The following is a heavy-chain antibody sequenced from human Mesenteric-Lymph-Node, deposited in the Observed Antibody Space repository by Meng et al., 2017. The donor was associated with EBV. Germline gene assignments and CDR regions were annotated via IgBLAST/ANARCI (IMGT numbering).Heavy chain of an antibody. CDR2: ISPYNDNT. D-gene: IGHD6-13*01. CDR1: GYSFSDYG. Sequence: QVQLVQSGTEVKKPGASVKVSCKASGYSFSDYGISWVRQAPGQGLEWMGWISPYNDNTNSAQKFQGRVTMTIDTSTRTAYLELRSLRADDTAMYYCARSFAAAAKFDYWGQGTLVTVSS. CDR3: ARSFAAAAKFDY. V-gene: IGHV1-18*01. J-gene: IGHJ4*02.